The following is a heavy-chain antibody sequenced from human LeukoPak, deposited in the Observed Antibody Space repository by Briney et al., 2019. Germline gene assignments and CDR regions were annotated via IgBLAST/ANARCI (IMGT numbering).Heavy chain of an antibody. Sequence: PGGSLRLSCAASGFTFSRYAMSWVRQAPGKGLESVSVISGSGGSTYYADSVKGRFTISRDNSKNTLYLQMNSLRSEDTAVYYCAKATGGRQWLGGEYYYYYYGMDVWGQGTTVTVSS. J-gene: IGHJ6*02. CDR1: GFTFSRYA. CDR3: AKATGGRQWLGGEYYYYYYGMDV. CDR2: ISGSGGST. V-gene: IGHV3-23*01. D-gene: IGHD6-19*01.